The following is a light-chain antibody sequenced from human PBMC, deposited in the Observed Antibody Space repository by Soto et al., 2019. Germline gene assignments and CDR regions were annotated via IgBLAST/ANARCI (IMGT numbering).Light chain of an antibody. Sequence: DIPMTPSPYSLSPSLGDRGTPPCRASQDIGSWLAWYQQKPGKAPNLLIYAASSLQSGVPSRFSGSGSGTFFTLTISSLQPEDFATYFCLQTDTFPITFGQGTRLEIK. V-gene: IGKV1-12*01. CDR2: AAS. J-gene: IGKJ5*01. CDR1: QDIGSW. CDR3: LQTDTFPIT.